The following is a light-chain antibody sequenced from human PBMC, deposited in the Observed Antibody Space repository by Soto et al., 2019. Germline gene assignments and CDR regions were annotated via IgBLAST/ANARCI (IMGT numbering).Light chain of an antibody. CDR1: QSIISW. CDR3: QQYNNYTPYT. J-gene: IGKJ2*01. V-gene: IGKV1-5*01. Sequence: DIQMPHSPSTLAASVGDRVTITCRASQSIISWLAWYQQKPGKAPKLLIYDASSLESGVPPGVSGSGSWTEVSLPTSSLLPDDVAAYYCQQYNNYTPYTFGQGTKLEIK. CDR2: DAS.